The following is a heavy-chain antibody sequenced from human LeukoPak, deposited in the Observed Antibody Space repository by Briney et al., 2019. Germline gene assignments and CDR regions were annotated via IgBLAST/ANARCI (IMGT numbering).Heavy chain of an antibody. CDR1: GYTFTGYY. J-gene: IGHJ5*02. D-gene: IGHD5-24*01. V-gene: IGHV1-2*02. CDR3: AKGGPRDGYL. Sequence: ASVKVSCKASGYTFTGYYMHWVRQAPGQGLEWMGWINPSCGGTNYAQKFQGRVTMTRDTSVSTAYMELSSLRSDDTAVYYCAKGGPRDGYLWGQGTLVTVSS. CDR2: INPSCGGT.